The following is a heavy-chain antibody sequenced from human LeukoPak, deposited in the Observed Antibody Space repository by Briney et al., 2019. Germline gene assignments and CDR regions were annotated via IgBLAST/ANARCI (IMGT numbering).Heavy chain of an antibody. D-gene: IGHD3-22*01. CDR2: MNPNSGST. CDR3: ARGLYGDYFFDSSGCDYYVDV. J-gene: IGHJ6*03. V-gene: IGHV1-8*02. Sequence: ASVKVSCKASGYTFTSYDINWVRQAPGPGLEWMGWMNPNSGSTSYAQKFQGRVTMTRNTSISTAYMELSSLRTEDTAVYYCARGLYGDYFFDSSGCDYYVDVWGKGTTVTISS. CDR1: GYTFTSYD.